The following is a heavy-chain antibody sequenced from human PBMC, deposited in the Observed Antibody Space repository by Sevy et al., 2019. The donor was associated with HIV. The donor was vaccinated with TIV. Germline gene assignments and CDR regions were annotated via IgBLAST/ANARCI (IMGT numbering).Heavy chain of an antibody. CDR3: TTKKDFWSGYFYFDY. CDR1: GFTFSKAW. J-gene: IGHJ4*02. D-gene: IGHD3-3*01. CDR2: IKSKTTGGKT. V-gene: IGHV3-15*05. Sequence: GGSLRLSCAASGFTFSKAWMNWVRQAPGKGLEWVGRIKSKTTGGKTDYAASVKGRFTISRDDSINTLYLQMHSLKTDDTAVCYCTTKKDFWSGYFYFDYWGQGTLATV.